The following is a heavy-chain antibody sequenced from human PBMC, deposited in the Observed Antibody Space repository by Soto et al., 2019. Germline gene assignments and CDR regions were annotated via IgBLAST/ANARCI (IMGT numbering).Heavy chain of an antibody. CDR1: GGSISSYY. CDR2: IYYSGST. Sequence: SETLSLTCTVSGGSISSYYWSWIRQPPGKGLEWIGYIYYSGSTNYNPSLKSRVTISVDTSKNQFSLKLSSVTAADTAVYYCASTLCGSSYFQHWGQGTLVTVSS. J-gene: IGHJ1*01. D-gene: IGHD1-26*01. CDR3: ASTLCGSSYFQH. V-gene: IGHV4-59*01.